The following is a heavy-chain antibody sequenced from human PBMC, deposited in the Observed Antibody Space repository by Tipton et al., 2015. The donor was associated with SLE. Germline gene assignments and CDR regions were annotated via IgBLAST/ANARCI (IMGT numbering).Heavy chain of an antibody. J-gene: IGHJ4*02. D-gene: IGHD2-15*01. CDR3: ARVTNYCNGGICYGFYFEY. CDR1: GGSIGNFY. V-gene: IGHV4-59*01. Sequence: TLSLTCTVSGGSIGNFYWSWIRQPPGKGLEWIGYVYLTGATNYNSSLESRVTISVDTSKNQFSLKLSSVTAADTAVYYCARVTNYCNGGICYGFYFEYWGQGTLVTVSS. CDR2: VYLTGAT.